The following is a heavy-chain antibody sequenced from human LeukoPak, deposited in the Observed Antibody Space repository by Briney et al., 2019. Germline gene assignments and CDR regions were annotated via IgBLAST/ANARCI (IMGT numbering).Heavy chain of an antibody. Sequence: ASVKVSCKASGYTFTSYYMHWVRQAPGQGLEWMGIINPSGGSTSYAQKFQGRVTMTRDTSTSTVYMELSSLRPEDTAVYYCARVSKDSSGWLYYFDYWGQGILVTVSS. V-gene: IGHV1-46*01. CDR3: ARVSKDSSGWLYYFDY. D-gene: IGHD6-19*01. CDR1: GYTFTSYY. CDR2: INPSGGST. J-gene: IGHJ4*02.